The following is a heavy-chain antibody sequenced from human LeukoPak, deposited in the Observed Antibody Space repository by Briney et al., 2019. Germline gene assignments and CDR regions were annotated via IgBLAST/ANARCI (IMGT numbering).Heavy chain of an antibody. V-gene: IGHV4-34*01. CDR2: INHSGST. D-gene: IGHD6-13*01. J-gene: IGHJ3*02. Sequence: SETLALTCAVYGGSFSGYYWSWVRQPPGKGLEWIGEINHSGSTNYNPSLKSRVTISVDTSKNQFSLKLSSVTAADTAVYYCASQPRDSSSWYGRDDAFDIWGQGTMVTVSS. CDR1: GGSFSGYY. CDR3: ASQPRDSSSWYGRDDAFDI.